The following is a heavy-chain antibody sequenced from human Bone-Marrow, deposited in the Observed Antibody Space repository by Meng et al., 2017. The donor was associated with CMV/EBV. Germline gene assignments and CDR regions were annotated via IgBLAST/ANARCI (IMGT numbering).Heavy chain of an antibody. D-gene: IGHD2-8*01. CDR3: ARFVLTHYYYYGMDV. CDR1: GFTFSSYS. Sequence: GESLKISCAASGFTFSSYSMNWVRQAPGKGLEWVSSISSSSSYIYYADSVKGRFTISRDNAKNSLYLQMNSLRAEDTAVYYCARFVLTHYYYYGMDVWGQGTTVTGSS. V-gene: IGHV3-21*01. J-gene: IGHJ6*01. CDR2: ISSSSSYI.